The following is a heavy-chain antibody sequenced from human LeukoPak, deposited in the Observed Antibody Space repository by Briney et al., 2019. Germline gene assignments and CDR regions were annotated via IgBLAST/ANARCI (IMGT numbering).Heavy chain of an antibody. Sequence: GGSLRLSCAASGFSFSSYEMNWVRQAPGKGLEWVSHISSGGSTIYYADSVKGRFTISRDNAKNSLYLRMNSLRAEDTAVYYCARACSSSSCYYYGMDGWGQGTTVTVSS. J-gene: IGHJ6*02. V-gene: IGHV3-48*03. CDR2: ISSGGSTI. CDR3: ARACSSSSCYYYGMDG. CDR1: GFSFSSYE. D-gene: IGHD2-2*01.